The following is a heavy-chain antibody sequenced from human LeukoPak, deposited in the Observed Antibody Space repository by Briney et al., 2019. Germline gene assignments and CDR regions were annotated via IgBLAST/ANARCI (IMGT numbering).Heavy chain of an antibody. Sequence: PSETLSLTCAVYGGSFSGYYWSWIRQPPGKGLEWIGEINHSGSTNYNPSLKSRVTISVDTSKNQFFLKLSSVTAAGTAVYYWASRRRLRLGELSSPPGYWGQGTLVTVSS. CDR1: GGSFSGYY. J-gene: IGHJ4*02. D-gene: IGHD3-16*02. V-gene: IGHV4-34*01. CDR2: INHSGST. CDR3: ASRRRLRLGELSSPPGY.